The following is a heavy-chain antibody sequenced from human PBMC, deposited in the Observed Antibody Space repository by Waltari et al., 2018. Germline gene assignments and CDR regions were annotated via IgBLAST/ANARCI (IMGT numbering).Heavy chain of an antibody. CDR3: ARDQAAAAGPSRKFQH. CDR1: GFTVSSNY. J-gene: IGHJ1*01. Sequence: EVQLVESGGGLVQPGGSLRLSCAASGFTVSSNYMSWVRHAPGKGLEWVSVIYSGGSTYDADSVKGRFTISRDNSKNTLYLQMNSLRAEDTAVYYCARDQAAAAGPSRKFQHWGQGTLVTVSS. CDR2: IYSGGST. V-gene: IGHV3-66*02. D-gene: IGHD6-13*01.